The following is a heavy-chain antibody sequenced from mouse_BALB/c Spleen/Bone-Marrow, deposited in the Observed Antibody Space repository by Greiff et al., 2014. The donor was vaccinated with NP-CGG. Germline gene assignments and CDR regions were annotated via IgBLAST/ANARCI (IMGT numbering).Heavy chain of an antibody. V-gene: IGHV5-17*02. D-gene: IGHD1-1*01. J-gene: IGHJ2*01. CDR1: GFTFSSLG. CDR3: AGSGSGSGYFDY. CDR2: ISSGSSTV. Sequence: EVKLVESGGGLVQPGGSRKLSCAASGFTFSSLGMHWVRQPPEKGLEWVAYISSGSSTVYYADKVMGRFTISRDNPKNTLFLQRTSLRSEDTAMYYGAGSGSGSGYFDYGGQGTTLTGSS.